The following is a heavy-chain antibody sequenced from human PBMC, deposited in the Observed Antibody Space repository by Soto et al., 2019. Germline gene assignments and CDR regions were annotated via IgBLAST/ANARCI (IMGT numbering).Heavy chain of an antibody. CDR2: IYSGGST. D-gene: IGHD3-3*01. V-gene: IGHV3-53*01. J-gene: IGHJ6*02. CDR1: GFTVSSNY. CDR3: ARERGSRITIFGVGPYGMDV. Sequence: PGGSLRLSCAASGFTVSSNYMSWVRQAPGKGLEWVSVIYSGGSTYYADSVKGRFTISRDNSKNTLYLQMNSLRAEDTAVYYCARERGSRITIFGVGPYGMDVWGQGTTVTVSS.